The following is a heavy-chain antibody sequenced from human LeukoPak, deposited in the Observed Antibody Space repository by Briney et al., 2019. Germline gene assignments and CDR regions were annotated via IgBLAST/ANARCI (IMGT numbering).Heavy chain of an antibody. V-gene: IGHV3-7*03. CDR1: GFMFSSNW. CDR2: IKEGGTET. CDR3: AKEGRSLQTY. J-gene: IGHJ4*02. D-gene: IGHD5-24*01. Sequence: GGSLRLSCAASGFMFSSNWMSWVGLAPGKGLEWVANIKEGGTETYYVDSVKGRFTISRDNAKNSLYLQMNSLRVEDTAVYYCAKEGRSLQTYWGQGTLVTVSS.